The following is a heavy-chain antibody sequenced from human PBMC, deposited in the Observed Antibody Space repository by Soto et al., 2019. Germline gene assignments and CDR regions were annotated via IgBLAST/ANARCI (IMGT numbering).Heavy chain of an antibody. CDR2: ISGRGGSS. D-gene: IGHD1-26*01. V-gene: IGHV3-23*01. CDR3: AKGSIEYSASVDY. J-gene: IGHJ4*02. CDR1: GFSFSSYA. Sequence: EVQLLESGGGLIQPGVSLRLSCSASGFSFSSYAMMWVRQAQGKGLEWVSVISGRGGSSYFADSAKRRFTISRDNSENMSYMKMNRLIAEDTAIYCCAKGSIEYSASVDYWGQGTLINVTS.